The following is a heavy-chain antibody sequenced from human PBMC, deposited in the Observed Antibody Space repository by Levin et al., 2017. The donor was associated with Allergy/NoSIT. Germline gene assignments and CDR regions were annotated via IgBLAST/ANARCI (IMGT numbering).Heavy chain of an antibody. CDR3: ARALRVARSGSLYYYMDV. Sequence: ASVKVSCKSSGYTFISYDINWVRQANGQGLEWMGWINPNSGNTGYAQKFQGRVTMTRDTSIRTVYMELSSLRSDDTAVYYCARALRVARSGSLYYYMDVWGEGTTVTVSS. V-gene: IGHV1-8*01. J-gene: IGHJ6*03. CDR2: INPNSGNT. D-gene: IGHD3-3*01. CDR1: GYTFISYD.